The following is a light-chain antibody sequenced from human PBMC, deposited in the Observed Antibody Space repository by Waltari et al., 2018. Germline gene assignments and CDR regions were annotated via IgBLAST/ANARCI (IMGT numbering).Light chain of an antibody. CDR1: RSNTGNTY. Sequence: QSVLTQPPSASGTPGQRVTISCSGSRSNTGNTYVHWYQQLPRTAPKLLIYRNNQRPSGVPDRFSCSKSGTSASLAISGLRAEDEADYYCAAWDDSLSGRVFGGGTKVTVL. CDR3: AAWDDSLSGRV. J-gene: IGLJ3*02. CDR2: RNN. V-gene: IGLV1-47*01.